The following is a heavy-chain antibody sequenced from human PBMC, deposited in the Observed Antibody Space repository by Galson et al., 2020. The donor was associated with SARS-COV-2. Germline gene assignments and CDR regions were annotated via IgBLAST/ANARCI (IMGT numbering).Heavy chain of an antibody. V-gene: IGHV3-33*01. CDR1: GFTFTDHA. CDR2: IWYDGSNK. D-gene: IGHD6-19*01. CDR3: ARDGQYSSGWALDY. J-gene: IGHJ4*02. Sequence: GASLKISCAASGFTFTDHAMHWVRQAPGKGLEWVAQIWYDGSNKYSVDSVKGRCTISRDDSENTVYLQMNNLRVEDTAVYYCARDGQYSSGWALDYWGQGALVTVSS.